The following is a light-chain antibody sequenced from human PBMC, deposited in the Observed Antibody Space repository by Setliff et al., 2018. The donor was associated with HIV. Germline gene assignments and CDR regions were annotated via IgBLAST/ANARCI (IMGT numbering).Light chain of an antibody. J-gene: IGLJ1*01. V-gene: IGLV2-23*02. Sequence: QSALTQPASVSGSPEQSITISCTGTSSDVGSYNLVSWYQQHPGKAPKLIISEVTKRPSGISNRFSDSKSGNTASLTISGLQAEDEADYYCCSYARISTYVFGTGTKVTVL. CDR2: EVT. CDR3: CSYARISTYV. CDR1: SSDVGSYNL.